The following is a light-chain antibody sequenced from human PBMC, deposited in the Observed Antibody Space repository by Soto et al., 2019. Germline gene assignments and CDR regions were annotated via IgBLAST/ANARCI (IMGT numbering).Light chain of an antibody. Sequence: SYELTQPPSVSVSPGQTASITCSGHKLGNKYACWYQQKPGQSPVLVIYQDTKRPSGIPERFSGSNSGNTATLTISGTQAXXXADYYCQAWDSSTVVFGGGTQLTVL. CDR3: QAWDSSTVV. J-gene: IGLJ2*01. V-gene: IGLV3-1*01. CDR1: KLGNKY. CDR2: QDT.